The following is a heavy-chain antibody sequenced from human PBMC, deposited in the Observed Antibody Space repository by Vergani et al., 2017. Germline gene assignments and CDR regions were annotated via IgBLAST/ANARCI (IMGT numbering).Heavy chain of an antibody. Sequence: QVQLQESGPGLVKPSETLSLTCTVSGGSVSSGSYYWSWIRQPPGKGLEWIGYIYYSGSTNYNPSLKSRVTISVDTSKNQFSLKLSSVTAADTAVYYCARTPNRVVMSRYYYYDGMDVWGQGTTVTVSS. CDR3: ARTPNRVVMSRYYYYDGMDV. V-gene: IGHV4-61*01. CDR1: GGSVSSGSYY. J-gene: IGHJ6*02. CDR2: IYYSGST. D-gene: IGHD3-3*01.